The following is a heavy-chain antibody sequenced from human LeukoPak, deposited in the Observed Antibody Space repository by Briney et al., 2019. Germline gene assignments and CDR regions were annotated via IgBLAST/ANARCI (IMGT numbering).Heavy chain of an antibody. J-gene: IGHJ4*02. D-gene: IGHD3-16*01. V-gene: IGHV3-23*01. CDR2: ISGRADIT. Sequence: GSLRLSCEASGFTFSSYAMSWVRQAPGKGLEWVSGISGRADITNYADSVKGRFTISRDKFQNTVYLQMNSLRAEDTAVYYCAKYYWDIIMLRHYYFDYWGQGTLVTASS. CDR1: GFTFSSYA. CDR3: AKYYWDIIMLRHYYFDY.